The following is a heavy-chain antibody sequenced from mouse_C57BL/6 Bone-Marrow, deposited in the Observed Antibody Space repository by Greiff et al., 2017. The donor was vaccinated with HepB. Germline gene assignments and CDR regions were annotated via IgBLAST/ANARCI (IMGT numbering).Heavy chain of an antibody. Sequence: VQLQQSGPVLVKPGASVKMSCKASGYTFTDYYMNWVKQSHGKSLEWIGVINPYNGGTSYNQKFKGKATLTVDKSSSTAYMELNSLTSEDSAVYYCARSFTVVADYWGQGTTLTVSS. CDR2: INPYNGGT. V-gene: IGHV1-19*01. D-gene: IGHD1-1*01. J-gene: IGHJ2*01. CDR1: GYTFTDYY. CDR3: ARSFTVVADY.